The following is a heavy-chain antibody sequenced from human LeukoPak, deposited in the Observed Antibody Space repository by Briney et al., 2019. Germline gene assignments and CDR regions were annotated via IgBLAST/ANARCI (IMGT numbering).Heavy chain of an antibody. J-gene: IGHJ4*02. CDR2: ISYSGST. CDR1: GGSFSNGGYF. Sequence: SQTLSLTCTVSGGSFSNGGYFWSCIRQHPGKGLEWIGSISYSGSTYYNPSLKSRVTISVDTSKSHLSLKLSSVTAADTAVYYCAREISGYDYVNSYFDYWGQGTLVTVSS. D-gene: IGHD5-12*01. V-gene: IGHV4-31*03. CDR3: AREISGYDYVNSYFDY.